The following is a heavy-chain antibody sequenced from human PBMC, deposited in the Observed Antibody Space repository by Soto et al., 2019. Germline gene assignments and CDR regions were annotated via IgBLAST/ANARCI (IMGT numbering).Heavy chain of an antibody. J-gene: IGHJ4*02. Sequence: VQLLESGGGLVQPGGSLRLSCAASGFTFNNYAMTWVRQAPGKGLEWVSAISGGGDTTSYADSVKGRFTVSRDSSRNSLYLQMGSPRAEDTDLYSCAKGRRGSGSVTPRVVFGGQEPLVTVSS. CDR1: GFTFNNYA. D-gene: IGHD3-10*01. CDR3: AKGRRGSGSVTPRVVF. CDR2: ISGGGDTT. V-gene: IGHV3-23*01.